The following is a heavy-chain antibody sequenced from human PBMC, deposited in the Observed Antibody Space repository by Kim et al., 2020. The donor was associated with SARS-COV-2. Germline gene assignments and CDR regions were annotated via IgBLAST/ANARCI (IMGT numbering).Heavy chain of an antibody. CDR3: ARDSFPGYCSGGSCLDAFDI. CDR2: IIPIFGTA. Sequence: SVKVSCKASGGTFSSYAISWVRQAPGQGLEWMGGIIPIFGTANYAQKFQGRVTITADESTSTAYMELSSLRSEDTAVYYCARDSFPGYCSGGSCLDAFDIWGQGTMVTVSS. CDR1: GGTFSSYA. V-gene: IGHV1-69*13. J-gene: IGHJ3*02. D-gene: IGHD2-15*01.